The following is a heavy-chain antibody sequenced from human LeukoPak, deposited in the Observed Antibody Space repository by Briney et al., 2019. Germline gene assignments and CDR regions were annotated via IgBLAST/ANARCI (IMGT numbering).Heavy chain of an antibody. CDR1: GYTFTSYG. D-gene: IGHD1-26*01. V-gene: IGHV1-18*01. Sequence: GASVKVSCKASGYTFTSYGISWVRQAPGQGLEWMGWISAYNGNTNYAQKLQGRVTITADESTSTAYMELSSLRSEDTAVYYCARAGIVGATALFDYWGQGTLVTVSS. CDR3: ARAGIVGATALFDY. CDR2: ISAYNGNT. J-gene: IGHJ4*02.